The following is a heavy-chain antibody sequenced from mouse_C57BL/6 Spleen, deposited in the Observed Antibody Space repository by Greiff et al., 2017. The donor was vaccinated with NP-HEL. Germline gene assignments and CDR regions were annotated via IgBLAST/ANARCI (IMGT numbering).Heavy chain of an antibody. CDR2: ISDGGSYT. CDR1: GFTFSSYA. Sequence: DVQLVESGGGLVKPGGSLKLSCAASGFTFSSYAMSWVRQTPEKRLEWVATISDGGSYTYYPDNVKGRFTISRDNAKNNLYLQMSHLKSEDTAMYYCARERPDGDYYAMDYLGQGTSVTVSS. J-gene: IGHJ4*01. CDR3: ARERPDGDYYAMDY. V-gene: IGHV5-4*01.